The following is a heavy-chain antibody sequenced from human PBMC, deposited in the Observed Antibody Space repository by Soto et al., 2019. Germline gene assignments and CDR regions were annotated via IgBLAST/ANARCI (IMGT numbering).Heavy chain of an antibody. V-gene: IGHV1-46*04. Sequence: ASVKVSCKASGYTFTSYYMHWVRQAPGQGLEWMGIINPSGGSTYYADSVKGRFTISRDNSKNTLYLQMNSLRAEDTAVYYCARDRPGGIAVAGREYYYYYYYMDVWGKGTTVTVSS. J-gene: IGHJ6*03. D-gene: IGHD6-19*01. CDR3: ARDRPGGIAVAGREYYYYYYYMDV. CDR1: GYTFTSYY. CDR2: INPSGGST.